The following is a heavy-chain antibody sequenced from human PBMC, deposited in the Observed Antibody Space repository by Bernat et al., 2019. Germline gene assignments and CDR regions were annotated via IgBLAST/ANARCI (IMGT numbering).Heavy chain of an antibody. CDR2: IHYSGST. CDR1: GGSISSYY. CDR3: DRQGLSLPRKWTFDY. J-gene: IGHJ4*02. D-gene: IGHD2/OR15-2a*01. V-gene: IGHV4-59*08. Sequence: QMQLQESGPGLVKPSETLSLTCTVSGGSISSYYWSWIRQPPGKGLEWIGYIHYSGSTNYNPSLKSRVTISVDTYKNQFSMKLSSVTAADTALYYCDRQGLSLPRKWTFDYWGQGTLVTVSS.